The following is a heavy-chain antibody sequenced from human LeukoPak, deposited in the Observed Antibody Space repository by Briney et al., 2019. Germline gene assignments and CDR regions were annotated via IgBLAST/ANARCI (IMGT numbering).Heavy chain of an antibody. V-gene: IGHV3-30*03. CDR3: ARDPFWSGYWSYYYYGMDV. D-gene: IGHD3-3*01. J-gene: IGHJ6*02. CDR1: GFTFSSYG. CDR2: ISYDGSNK. Sequence: QPGGSLRLSCAASGFTFSSYGMHWVRQAPGKGLEWVAVISYDGSNKYYADFVKGRFTISRDNSKNTLYLQMNSLRAEDTAVYYCARDPFWSGYWSYYYYGMDVWGQGTTVTVSS.